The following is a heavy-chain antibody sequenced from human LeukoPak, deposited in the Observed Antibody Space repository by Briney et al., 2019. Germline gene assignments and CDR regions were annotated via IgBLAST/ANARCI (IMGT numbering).Heavy chain of an antibody. J-gene: IGHJ4*02. CDR1: GGTFSSYA. CDR3: ARDAVGYCSSTSCYAGIFFDY. Sequence: ASVKVSCKASGGTFSSYAISWVRQAPGQGLEWMGRIIPILGIANYAQKFQGRVTITADKSTSTAYMELSSLRSEDTAVYYCARDAVGYCSSTSCYAGIFFDYWGQGTLVTVSS. V-gene: IGHV1-69*04. CDR2: IIPILGIA. D-gene: IGHD2-2*01.